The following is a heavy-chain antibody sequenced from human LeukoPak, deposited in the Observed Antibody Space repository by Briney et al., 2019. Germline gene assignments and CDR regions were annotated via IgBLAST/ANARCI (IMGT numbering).Heavy chain of an antibody. D-gene: IGHD2-2*01. Sequence: GGSLRLSCAASGFTFSDYYMSWIRQAPGKGLEWVSYISSSGSTIYYADSVKGRFTISGDNSRNTLFLQMISLRAEDTAVYYCAHGAMYQLDYWGQGTLVTVSS. J-gene: IGHJ4*02. CDR2: ISSSGSTI. CDR3: AHGAMYQLDY. V-gene: IGHV3-11*01. CDR1: GFTFSDYY.